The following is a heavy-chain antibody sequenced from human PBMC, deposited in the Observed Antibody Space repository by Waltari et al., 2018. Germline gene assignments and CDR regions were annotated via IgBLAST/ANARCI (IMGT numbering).Heavy chain of an antibody. CDR3: ASRSIGYCNSFTCYTEENYYYYYLDV. J-gene: IGHJ6*03. CDR2: IIPIFGTI. CDR1: GGTFSGYA. D-gene: IGHD2-2*01. Sequence: QVQLVQSGAEVKKPGSSVKVSCQASGGTFSGYAINWVRQAPGQRLEWMGRIIPIFGTITYAQKFQDRVTITADKSTGTAYMELSSLRFEDTAVYYCASRSIGYCNSFTCYTEENYYYYYLDVWGKGTTVTISS. V-gene: IGHV1-69*13.